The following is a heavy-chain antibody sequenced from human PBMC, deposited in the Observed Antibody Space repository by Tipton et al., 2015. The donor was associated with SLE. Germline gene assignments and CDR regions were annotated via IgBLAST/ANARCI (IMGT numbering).Heavy chain of an antibody. V-gene: IGHV3-30*09. CDR2: ISHDGSKR. CDR3: TRDKGGEYCDGDCYTRDFQH. J-gene: IGHJ1*01. Sequence: SLRLSCVASGFTFSRYTMYWVRQAPGKGLEWVADISHDGSKRYCGDSVKGRFDISRDNSKNTVDLQMSSLRPEDTAVYYCTRDKGGEYCDGDCYTRDFQHWGQGTLVTVSS. CDR1: GFTFSRYT. D-gene: IGHD2-21*01.